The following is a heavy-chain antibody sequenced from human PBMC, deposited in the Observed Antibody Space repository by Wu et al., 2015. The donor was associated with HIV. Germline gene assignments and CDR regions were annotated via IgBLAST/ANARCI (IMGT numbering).Heavy chain of an antibody. D-gene: IGHD4-17*01. V-gene: IGHV1-18*01. J-gene: IGHJ6*02. CDR2: ISRVENKI. CDR3: NFCVRSAFTNTMDSGKSSYTPLDF. CDR1: GYNFNGFG. Sequence: QVQLVQSGIEVKKSGASMKLSCKASGYNFNGFGIVWVRQAPGQGLEWMGWISRVENKINYMAKKKFREQTHLGVQILNHGNKAFLELKNLRPNGLRPNLLNFCVRSAFTNTMDSGKSSYTPLDFWGLGPT.